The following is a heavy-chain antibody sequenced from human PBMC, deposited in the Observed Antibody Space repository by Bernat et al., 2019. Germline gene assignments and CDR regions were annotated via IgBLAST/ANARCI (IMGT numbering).Heavy chain of an antibody. J-gene: IGHJ5*02. CDR2: ISWNSGSI. Sequence: EVQLLESGGGLVQPGGSLRLSCAASGFTFSSYAMSWVRQAPGKGLEWVSGISWNSGSIGYADSVKGRFTISRDNAKNSLYLQMNSLRAEDTALYYCAKDIAAAGTTPRPVWFDPWGQGTLVTVSS. CDR1: GFTFSSYA. D-gene: IGHD6-13*01. CDR3: AKDIAAAGTTPRPVWFDP. V-gene: IGHV3-9*01.